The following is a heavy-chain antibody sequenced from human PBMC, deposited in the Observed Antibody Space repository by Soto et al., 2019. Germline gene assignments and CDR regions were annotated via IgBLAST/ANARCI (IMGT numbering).Heavy chain of an antibody. D-gene: IGHD1-1*01. CDR1: GLTFRDAW. Sequence: EVQLVESGGGLVNPGGSLRLSCAVSGLTFRDAWMNWVRQAPGKGLEWVGNIKSNAAKAPPEYAESVKGRFIISRDDPKNTVYLQMSGLKTEDTAVYYCAGQGTTSFYFHSWGQGTLVTVSS. CDR3: AGQGTTSFYFHS. V-gene: IGHV3-15*05. J-gene: IGHJ4*02. CDR2: IKSNAAKAPP.